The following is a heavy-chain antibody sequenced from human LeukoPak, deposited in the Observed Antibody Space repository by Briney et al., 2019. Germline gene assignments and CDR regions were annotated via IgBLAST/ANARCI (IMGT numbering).Heavy chain of an antibody. V-gene: IGHV3-30*02. Sequence: PGGSLRLSCAASGFTFSNYGMHWVRQAPGKGLEWVAFIRSDESNKYYADSVKGRFTISRDDSKGTLYLQMNSLRAEDTAVYYCARIYSGSYLEFDYWGQGTLVTVSS. CDR2: IRSDESNK. D-gene: IGHD1-26*01. CDR3: ARIYSGSYLEFDY. CDR1: GFTFSNYG. J-gene: IGHJ4*02.